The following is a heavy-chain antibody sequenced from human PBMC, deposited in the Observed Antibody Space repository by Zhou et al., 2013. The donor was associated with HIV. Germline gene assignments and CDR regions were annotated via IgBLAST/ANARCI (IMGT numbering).Heavy chain of an antibody. CDR3: ARAGFYNNSPVSWFDP. CDR1: GYTFADYY. V-gene: IGHV1-2*02. D-gene: IGHD1-20*01. Sequence: QVQLVQSGPEVKKPGASVKVSCKTSGYTFADYYVHWVRQAPGQGLEWMGWINPNGGDPNYVQKFQGRVTMTSVTSISTVYMELSRLRLDDTAVYYCARAGFYNNSPVSWFDPWGQGTLVTVSS. J-gene: IGHJ5*02. CDR2: INPNGGDP.